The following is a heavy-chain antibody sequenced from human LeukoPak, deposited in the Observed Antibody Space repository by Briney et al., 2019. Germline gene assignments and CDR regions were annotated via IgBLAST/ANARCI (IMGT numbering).Heavy chain of an antibody. V-gene: IGHV4-30-4*07. Sequence: SETLSLTCAVSGGSISSGGYSWSWIRPPPGKGLEWIGYIYYSGSTYYNPSLKSRVTISVDTSKNQFSLKLSSVTAADTAVYYCASTGYFDWTLYWGQGTLVTVSS. CDR3: ASTGYFDWTLY. D-gene: IGHD3-9*01. J-gene: IGHJ4*02. CDR2: IYYSGST. CDR1: GGSISSGGYS.